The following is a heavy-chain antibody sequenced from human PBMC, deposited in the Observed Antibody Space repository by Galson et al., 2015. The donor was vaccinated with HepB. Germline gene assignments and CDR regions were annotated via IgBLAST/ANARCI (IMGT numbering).Heavy chain of an antibody. V-gene: IGHV1-2*06. CDR3: ARGNGYNDNWFDL. CDR1: GYIFIGAY. Sequence: SCKASGYIFIGAYMHWVRQAPGQGLEWMGRIKPDSGGTNYAQKFQGRLTMTRDTSITTTYMELRRLRSDDTAVYYCARGNGYNDNWFDLWGQGTLVTVSS. J-gene: IGHJ5*01. CDR2: IKPDSGGT. D-gene: IGHD5-24*01.